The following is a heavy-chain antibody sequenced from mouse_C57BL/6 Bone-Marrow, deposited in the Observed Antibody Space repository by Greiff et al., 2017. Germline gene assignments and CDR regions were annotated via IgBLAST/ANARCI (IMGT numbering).Heavy chain of an antibody. D-gene: IGHD2-3*01. J-gene: IGHJ4*01. CDR1: GFNIKDDY. CDR3: TTYDGDYYAMDY. Sequence: VHVKQSGAELVRPGASVKLSCTASGFNIKDDYMHWVKQRPEQGLEWIGWIDPENGDTEYASKFQGKATITADTSSNTAYLQLSSLTSEDTAVYYCTTYDGDYYAMDYWGQGTSVTVSS. V-gene: IGHV14-4*01. CDR2: IDPENGDT.